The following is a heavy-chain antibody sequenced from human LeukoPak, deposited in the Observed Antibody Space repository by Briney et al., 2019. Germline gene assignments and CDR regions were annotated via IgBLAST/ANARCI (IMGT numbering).Heavy chain of an antibody. J-gene: IGHJ5*02. D-gene: IGHD3-10*01. CDR2: ISRSSSEI. Sequence: PGGSLRLSCAASGFTLSSRRMNWVRQAPGKGLEWVSDISRSSSEIHYADSVKGRFTISRDNYQNTLYLEMNSLRVEDTGVYYCAKDLMRDRWFGESWGQGTLVTVSS. CDR3: AKDLMRDRWFGES. V-gene: IGHV3-21*05. CDR1: GFTLSSRR.